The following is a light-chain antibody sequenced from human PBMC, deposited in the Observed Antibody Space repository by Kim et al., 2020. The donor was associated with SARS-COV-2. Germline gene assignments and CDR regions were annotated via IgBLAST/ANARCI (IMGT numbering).Light chain of an antibody. Sequence: SYELTQPPSVSVSPVQTASITCSGDKLGDKYAYWYQQKPGQSPVLVIYHDSKRPSGIPERFSGSNSGNTATLTISGTQAMDEADYYCQAWDSSTVVFGGGTQLTVL. J-gene: IGLJ3*02. CDR3: QAWDSSTVV. CDR2: HDS. CDR1: KLGDKY. V-gene: IGLV3-1*01.